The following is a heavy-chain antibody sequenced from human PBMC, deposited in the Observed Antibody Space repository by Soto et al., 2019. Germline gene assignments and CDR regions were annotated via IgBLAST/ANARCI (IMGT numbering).Heavy chain of an antibody. D-gene: IGHD3-10*01. CDR2: IYWNDDK. V-gene: IGHV2-5*01. CDR3: ALITYYYGSGSYWDDAFDI. CDR1: GFSLSTSGVG. Sequence: GPTLVNPTQTLTLTCTFSGFSLSTSGVGVGWIRQPPGKALEWLALIYWNDDKRYSPSLKSRLTITKDTSKNQVVLTMTNMDPVDTATYYCALITYYYGSGSYWDDAFDIWGQGTMVTVSS. J-gene: IGHJ3*02.